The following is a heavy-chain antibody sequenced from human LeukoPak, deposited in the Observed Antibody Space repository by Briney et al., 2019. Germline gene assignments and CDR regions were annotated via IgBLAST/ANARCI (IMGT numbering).Heavy chain of an antibody. CDR2: ISGSDDIT. CDR1: GFTFSSYA. J-gene: IGHJ4*02. Sequence: GGSLRLSCVVSGFTFSSYAMSWVRQAPGKGLEWVSTISGSDDITYYADSVEGRFTISRDKSTNTLHLQMNSLRAEDTAVYYCAKGRGSYFPPHLDYWGQGTLITVSS. D-gene: IGHD1-26*01. V-gene: IGHV3-23*01. CDR3: AKGRGSYFPPHLDY.